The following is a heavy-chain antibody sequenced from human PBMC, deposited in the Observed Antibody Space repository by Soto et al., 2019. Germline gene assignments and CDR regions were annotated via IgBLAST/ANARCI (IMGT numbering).Heavy chain of an antibody. CDR1: GFTFSTYW. D-gene: IGHD4-17*01. CDR2: INSDGSST. J-gene: IGHJ6*02. CDR3: ARVDGDYTMDV. V-gene: IGHV3-74*01. Sequence: EVQLVESGGGLVQPGGSLRLSCAASGFTFSTYWLHWVHQTPGKGLVCVSRINSDGSSTNYADSVKGRFTIFRDNAKNTLYLQMNSLRAEDTAVYYCARVDGDYTMDVWGQGTTVTVSS.